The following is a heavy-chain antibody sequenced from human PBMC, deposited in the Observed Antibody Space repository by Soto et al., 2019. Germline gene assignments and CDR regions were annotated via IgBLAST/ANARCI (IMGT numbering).Heavy chain of an antibody. V-gene: IGHV4-34*01. D-gene: IGHD2-8*02. CDR1: GGSFSGYY. CDR3: ARAKITGLFDY. Sequence: QVQLQQWGAGLLKPSETLSLTCAVYGGSFSGYYWTWIRQPPGTGLEWIGEINHSGSTNYNPSLKSRVTISVDTSETQFSLKLTSVTAAETAVYYCARAKITGLFDYWGQGTLVTVSS. J-gene: IGHJ4*02. CDR2: INHSGST.